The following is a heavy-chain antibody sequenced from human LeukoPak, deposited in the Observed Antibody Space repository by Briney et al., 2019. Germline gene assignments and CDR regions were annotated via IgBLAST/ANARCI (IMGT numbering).Heavy chain of an antibody. D-gene: IGHD2-15*01. CDR1: GFSLSGYW. Sequence: GGSLRLSCVASGFSLSGYWMYWVRQAPGKGLMYISRNNGDGSTTNYADVVKGRFTMSRDNVKNTLYLQMNSVRVEDTAVYYCARDPRNVGLAPWGQGTLVTVSS. V-gene: IGHV3-74*01. J-gene: IGHJ5*02. CDR2: NNGDGSTT. CDR3: ARDPRNVGLAP.